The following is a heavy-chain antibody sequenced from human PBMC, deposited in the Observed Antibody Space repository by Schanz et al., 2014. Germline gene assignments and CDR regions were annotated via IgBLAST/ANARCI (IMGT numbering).Heavy chain of an antibody. CDR2: ITYNGGTI. Sequence: EVQLVESGGGLIQPGGSLRLSCAASGITFSSHSFNWVRQAPGKGLEWISYITYNGGTIYYADSVKGRFTISRDNSRNTLYLQMNSLRAEDTAVYYCARGGPAYYFDDWGQGTTVTDSS. J-gene: IGHJ4*01. V-gene: IGHV3-48*01. CDR3: ARGGPAYYFDD. CDR1: GITFSSHS.